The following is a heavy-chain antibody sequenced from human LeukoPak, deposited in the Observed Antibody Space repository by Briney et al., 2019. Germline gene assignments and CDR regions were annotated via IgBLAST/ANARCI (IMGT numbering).Heavy chain of an antibody. CDR1: GFTFSNYN. Sequence: PWGSLRLSCAASGFTFSNYNMNWVRQAPGKGLEWVSSISSSSSYIYYADSVKGRFTISRDNTKNSLYLQMNSLRAEDTAVYYCARDSHYGTAGYWGQGILVTVSS. D-gene: IGHD4-17*01. J-gene: IGHJ4*02. V-gene: IGHV3-21*01. CDR2: ISSSSSYI. CDR3: ARDSHYGTAGY.